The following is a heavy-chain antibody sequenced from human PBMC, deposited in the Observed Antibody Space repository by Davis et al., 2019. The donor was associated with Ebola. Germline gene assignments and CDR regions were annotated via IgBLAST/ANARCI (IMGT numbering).Heavy chain of an antibody. Sequence: AASVKVSCKASGGTFSSYAISWVRQAPGQGLEWMGRIIPILGTANYAQKFQGRVTITADKSTSTAYMELRSLRSDDTAVYYCARRRDYDAFDIWGQGTMVTVSS. CDR2: IIPILGTA. V-gene: IGHV1-69*04. CDR3: ARRRDYDAFDI. J-gene: IGHJ3*02. CDR1: GGTFSSYA. D-gene: IGHD2-21*01.